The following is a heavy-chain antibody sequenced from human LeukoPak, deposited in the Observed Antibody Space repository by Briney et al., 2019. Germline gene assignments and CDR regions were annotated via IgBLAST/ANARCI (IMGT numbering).Heavy chain of an antibody. CDR3: ARVQTPYYGGDEIAY. CDR1: GFTFSTYS. Sequence: GGSLRLSCAASGFTFSTYSMNWVRQAPGKGLELVSFISSSSEYIYYEDSVKGRFIISRDNAKNSLYLQVNSLGAEDTAVYYCARVQTPYYGGDEIAYWGQGTLVTVSS. CDR2: ISSSSEYI. D-gene: IGHD2-21*01. V-gene: IGHV3-21*01. J-gene: IGHJ4*02.